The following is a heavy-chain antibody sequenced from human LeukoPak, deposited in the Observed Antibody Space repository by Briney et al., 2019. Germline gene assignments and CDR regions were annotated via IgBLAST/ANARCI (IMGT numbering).Heavy chain of an antibody. CDR2: IYYSGST. D-gene: IGHD1-26*01. J-gene: IGHJ3*02. V-gene: IGHV4-38-2*02. Sequence: PSETLSLTCTVSDYSISSGYGYYWGWIRQPPGKGLEWIGSIYYSGSTYYNPSLKSRVTISVDTSKNQFSLKLSSVTAADTAVYYCARGPFSGSYSGAFDIWGQGTMVTVSS. CDR3: ARGPFSGSYSGAFDI. CDR1: DYSISSGYGYY.